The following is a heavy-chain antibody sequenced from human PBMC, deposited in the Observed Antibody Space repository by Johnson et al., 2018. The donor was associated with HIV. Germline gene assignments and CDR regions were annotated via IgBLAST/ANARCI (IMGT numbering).Heavy chain of an antibody. J-gene: IGHJ3*01. V-gene: IGHV3-11*04. D-gene: IGHD3-22*01. CDR2: ISSGGNTI. CDR3: TSYVDDPGHVSMIPGGAFDV. Sequence: QVQLVESGGGLVKPGGSLRLSCAASGFTFSDYYMNWIRQTPGKGLAWVSYISSGGNTIYYSDSVKGRFTISRDNAKNSLALQMNCLRAEDTAMYYCTSYVDDPGHVSMIPGGAFDVWGQGTMVTVSS. CDR1: GFTFSDYY.